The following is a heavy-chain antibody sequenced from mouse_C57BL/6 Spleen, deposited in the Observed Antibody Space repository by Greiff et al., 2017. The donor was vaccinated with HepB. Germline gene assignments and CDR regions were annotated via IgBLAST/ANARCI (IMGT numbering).Heavy chain of an antibody. Sequence: EVKLMESGGGLVKPGGSLQLSCAASGFTFSDYGMHWVRQAPEKGLEWVAYISSGSSTIYYADTVKGRFTISRDNDKNTLFLQMTSLRSEDTAMYYCSPFAYWGQGTLVTVSA. J-gene: IGHJ3*01. CDR3: SPFAY. CDR1: GFTFSDYG. CDR2: ISSGSSTI. V-gene: IGHV5-17*01.